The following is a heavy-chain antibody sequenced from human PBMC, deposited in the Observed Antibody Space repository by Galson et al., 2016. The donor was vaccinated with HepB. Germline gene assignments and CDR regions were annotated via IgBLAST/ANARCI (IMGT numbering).Heavy chain of an antibody. V-gene: IGHV3-9*01. Sequence: SLRLSCAASGFTFGDYALHWVRQTPGKGLEWVSGISWNRDNKGYADSVKGRFTISRDNAKNTLYLQMNSLGIEDTALYYCAKDLGTGTESYRHFYYYYGMDVWGQGTTVTVSS. CDR2: ISWNRDNK. CDR1: GFTFGDYA. D-gene: IGHD1-1*01. J-gene: IGHJ6*02. CDR3: AKDLGTGTESYRHFYYYYGMDV.